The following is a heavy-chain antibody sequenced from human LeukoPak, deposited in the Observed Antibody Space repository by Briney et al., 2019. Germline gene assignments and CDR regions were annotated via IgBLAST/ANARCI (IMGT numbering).Heavy chain of an antibody. CDR1: GGSISSYY. Sequence: SETLSLTCTVSGGSISSYYWSWIRQPPGKGLQWIGYIYYSGSTNYNPSLKSRVTISVDTSKNQFSLKLSSVTAADTAVYYCARDMKQLPDYYYYMDVWGKGTTVTVSS. CDR3: ARDMKQLPDYYYYMDV. D-gene: IGHD6-6*01. V-gene: IGHV4-59*12. J-gene: IGHJ6*03. CDR2: IYYSGST.